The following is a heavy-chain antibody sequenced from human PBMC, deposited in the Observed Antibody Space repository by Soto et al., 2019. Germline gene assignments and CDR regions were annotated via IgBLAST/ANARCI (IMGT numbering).Heavy chain of an antibody. CDR1: GGSVSSGSYY. CDR2: IYYSGST. V-gene: IGHV4-61*01. Sequence: QVQLQESGPGLVKPSETLSLTCTVSGGSVSSGSYYWSWIRQPPGKGLEWIGYIYYSGSTNYNPSLKSRVTISVDTSKNQCSLKLSSVTAADTAVYYCARDRIAARPTLWSEIENLPRNNWFDPWGQGTLVTGSS. CDR3: ARDRIAARPTLWSEIENLPRNNWFDP. D-gene: IGHD6-6*01. J-gene: IGHJ5*02.